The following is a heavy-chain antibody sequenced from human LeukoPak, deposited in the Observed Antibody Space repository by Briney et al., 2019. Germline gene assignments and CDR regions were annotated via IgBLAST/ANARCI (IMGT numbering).Heavy chain of an antibody. Sequence: PGGSLRLSCAASGFTFSSYSMNWVRQAPGKGLEWVSYISSSSSTTYYADSVKGRFTISRDNAKNSLYLQMNSLRAEDTAVYYCARDKATYSSSWAYFDYWGQGTLVTVSS. CDR2: ISSSSSTT. V-gene: IGHV3-48*04. D-gene: IGHD6-13*01. CDR1: GFTFSSYS. J-gene: IGHJ4*02. CDR3: ARDKATYSSSWAYFDY.